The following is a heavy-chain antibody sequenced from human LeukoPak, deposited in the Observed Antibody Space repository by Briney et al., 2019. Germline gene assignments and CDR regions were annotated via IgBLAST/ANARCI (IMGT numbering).Heavy chain of an antibody. Sequence: PGGSLRLSCAASGFTFNTYAIHWVRQAPGKGLEWVAVISYDGGHKYYAESVKGRFTVSRDNSKDTLFLQMDSLRGEDTALYYCARVFDYSRSLWYGMDVWGQGTTVTVSS. J-gene: IGHJ6*02. D-gene: IGHD4-11*01. CDR3: ARVFDYSRSLWYGMDV. V-gene: IGHV3-30*03. CDR2: ISYDGGHK. CDR1: GFTFNTYA.